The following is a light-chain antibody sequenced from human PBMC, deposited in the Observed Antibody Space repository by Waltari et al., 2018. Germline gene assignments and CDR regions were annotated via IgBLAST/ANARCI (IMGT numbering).Light chain of an antibody. J-gene: IGLJ2*01. V-gene: IGLV2-14*03. CDR1: SSDIGSYNY. CDR3: ASYMDTTTLEL. Sequence: QSALTQPASVSGSPGQSLTISCTGTSSDIGSYNYVSWYQQHPGKAPKLIIFDVANRPSGVSNRFSGSKSGNTASLTISGLQAEDEADYFCASYMDTTTLELFGGGTSLTVL. CDR2: DVA.